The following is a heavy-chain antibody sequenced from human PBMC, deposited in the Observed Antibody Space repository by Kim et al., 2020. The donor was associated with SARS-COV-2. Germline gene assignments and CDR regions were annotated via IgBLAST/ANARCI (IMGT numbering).Heavy chain of an antibody. J-gene: IGHJ5*02. D-gene: IGHD3-10*01. CDR2: INPSGGST. V-gene: IGHV1-46*01. Sequence: ASVKVSCKASGYTFTSYYMHWVRQAPGQGLEWMGIINPSGGSTSYAQKFQGRVTMTRDTSTSTVYMELSSLRSEDTAVYYCARDSGSYGSGSYWAVWDWFDPWGQGTLVTVSS. CDR3: ARDSGSYGSGSYWAVWDWFDP. CDR1: GYTFTSYY.